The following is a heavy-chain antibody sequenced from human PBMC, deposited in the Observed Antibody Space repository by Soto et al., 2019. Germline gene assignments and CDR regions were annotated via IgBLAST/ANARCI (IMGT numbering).Heavy chain of an antibody. Sequence: GGSLRLSCAASGFTFSNYAMSWVRQAPGKGLEWVSAMSGSGGSTYYADSVKGRFTISRDSSKNTLSLQMNSLRAEDTAVYYCAKADFVVVPAAMRGLGGLFDPRGQGTLVTVSS. J-gene: IGHJ5*02. CDR3: AKADFVVVPAAMRGLGGLFDP. CDR2: MSGSGGST. V-gene: IGHV3-23*01. CDR1: GFTFSNYA. D-gene: IGHD2-2*01.